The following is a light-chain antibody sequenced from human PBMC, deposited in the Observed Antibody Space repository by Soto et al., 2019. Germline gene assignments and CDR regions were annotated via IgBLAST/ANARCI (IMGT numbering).Light chain of an antibody. V-gene: IGKV1-5*01. J-gene: IGKJ5*01. Sequence: DIQMTQSPSTLSASVGDRVTITCRASQSISSWLAWYQQKPGKAPKLLIYDASSLESGVPSRFSGSGSGTEFTLTISRLEPEDFAVFYCQQYAASPITFGQGTRLDIK. CDR1: QSISSW. CDR3: QQYAASPIT. CDR2: DAS.